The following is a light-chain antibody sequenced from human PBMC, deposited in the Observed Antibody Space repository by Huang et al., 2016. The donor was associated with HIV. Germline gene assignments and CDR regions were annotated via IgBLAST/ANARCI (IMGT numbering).Light chain of an antibody. CDR3: QQGYSPGMYT. CDR2: DAF. V-gene: IGKV1-39*01. Sequence: DIQMTQSPSSLSASVGDRVVVTCRASQPINNYLNWYQQRPGRAPKLLIYDAFSLQSGVPSRFTGGVSGLDFTLTITNLQPEDFATYYVQQGYSPGMYTFGQGTRL. CDR1: QPINNY. J-gene: IGKJ2*01.